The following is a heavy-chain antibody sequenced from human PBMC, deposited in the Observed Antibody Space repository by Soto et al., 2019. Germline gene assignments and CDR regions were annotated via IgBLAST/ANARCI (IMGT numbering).Heavy chain of an antibody. CDR2: INHSGST. CDR3: ARGRTKYSSPRGWFDP. J-gene: IGHJ5*02. Sequence: SETLSLTCAVYGGSFSGYYWSWIRQPPGKGLEWIGEINHSGSTNYNPSLKSRVTISVDTSKNQFSLKLSSVTAADAAVYYCARGRTKYSSPRGWFDPWGQGTLVTSPQ. V-gene: IGHV4-34*01. D-gene: IGHD6-6*01. CDR1: GGSFSGYY.